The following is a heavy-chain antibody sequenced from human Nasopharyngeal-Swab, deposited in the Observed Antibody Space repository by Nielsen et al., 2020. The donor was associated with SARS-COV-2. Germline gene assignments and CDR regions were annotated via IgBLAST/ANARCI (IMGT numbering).Heavy chain of an antibody. CDR3: ARDGLDYDFWSAYFMDV. D-gene: IGHD3-3*01. V-gene: IGHV3-69-1*01. J-gene: IGHJ6*02. CDR2: ISGSSYI. Sequence: WIRQPPGKGLEWVSSISGSSYIYYADSVKGRFTISRDNAKNSLYLQMNSLRAEDTAVYYCARDGLDYDFWSAYFMDVWGQGTTVTVSS.